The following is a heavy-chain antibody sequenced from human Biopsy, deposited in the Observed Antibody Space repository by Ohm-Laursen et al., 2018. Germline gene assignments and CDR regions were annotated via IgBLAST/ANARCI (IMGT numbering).Heavy chain of an antibody. CDR2: INSSGSTK. Sequence: GSLRLSCAASGFPVSDYCMSWIRQAPGRGLEWVSDINSSGSTKYHAESVKGGFTISRDNAMNSVHLQMNSLRGEDTAVCYCAGAVGIAAAPIDYWGQGTLVTVSS. D-gene: IGHD6-25*01. V-gene: IGHV3-11*01. CDR3: AGAVGIAAAPIDY. J-gene: IGHJ4*02. CDR1: GFPVSDYC.